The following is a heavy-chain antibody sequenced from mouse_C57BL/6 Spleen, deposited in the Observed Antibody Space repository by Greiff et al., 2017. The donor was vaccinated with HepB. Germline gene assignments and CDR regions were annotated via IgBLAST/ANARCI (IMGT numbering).Heavy chain of an antibody. CDR1: GFTFSSYA. D-gene: IGHD2-1*01. CDR2: ISDGGSYT. V-gene: IGHV5-4*01. J-gene: IGHJ4*01. Sequence: EVQLVESGGGLVKPGGSLKLSCAASGFTFSSYAMSWVRQTPEKRLEWVATISDGGSYTYYPDNVKGRFTISRDNAKNTLYLQMCHLKSEYTAMYYCARDKGNYGLYYAMDYWGQGTSVTVSS. CDR3: ARDKGNYGLYYAMDY.